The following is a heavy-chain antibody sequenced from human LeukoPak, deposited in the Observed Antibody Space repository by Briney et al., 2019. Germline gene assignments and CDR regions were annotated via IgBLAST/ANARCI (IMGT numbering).Heavy chain of an antibody. Sequence: ASVKVSCKASGYTFTGYYMNWVRQAPGQGLEWMGWINPNSGGTNYAQKFKGRVTMTRDTSISTAYMELSRLRSDDTAVYYCASDSQTYDSSGYFDYWGQGTLVTVSS. CDR3: ASDSQTYDSSGYFDY. CDR1: GYTFTGYY. V-gene: IGHV1-2*02. D-gene: IGHD3-22*01. CDR2: INPNSGGT. J-gene: IGHJ4*02.